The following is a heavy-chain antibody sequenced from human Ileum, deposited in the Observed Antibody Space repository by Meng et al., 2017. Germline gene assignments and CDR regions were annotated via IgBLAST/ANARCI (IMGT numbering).Heavy chain of an antibody. CDR1: SGSLTSSGSY. V-gene: IGHV4-39*02. CDR2: IYYRGTT. Sequence: HRQLQESGPGLVKASETLSLTCVGSSGSLTSSGSYWGWVRQSPGKGLEWIATIYYRGTTYYNPSLMSRVTISIDTSKSQVSLEMASVVAADSGLFYCARGTDYGDSYYFDFWGPGFLVTVSS. D-gene: IGHD4-17*01. J-gene: IGHJ4*01. CDR3: ARGTDYGDSYYFDF.